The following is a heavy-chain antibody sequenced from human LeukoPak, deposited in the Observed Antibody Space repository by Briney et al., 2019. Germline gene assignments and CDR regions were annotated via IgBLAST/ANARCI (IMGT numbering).Heavy chain of an antibody. V-gene: IGHV3-7*01. CDR2: IKQDGSEK. D-gene: IGHD4-17*01. J-gene: IGHJ3*02. CDR1: GFTFSSYW. Sequence: GGSLRLSCAASGFTFSSYWMSWVRQAPGKGLEWVANIKQDGSEKYYVDTVKGRFTLSREKAKNSLYLQMNSLRAEGTGVYYCARKSPPVTRGPDAFDIWGQGTMVTVSS. CDR3: ARKSPPVTRGPDAFDI.